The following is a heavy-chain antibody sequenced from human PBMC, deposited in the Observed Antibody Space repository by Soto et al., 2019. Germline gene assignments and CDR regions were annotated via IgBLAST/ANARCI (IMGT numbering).Heavy chain of an antibody. Sequence: EVQLLESGGGLIQPGGSLRLSCAASGFTFSSYAMNWVRKAPGKGLEWVSGISGSGGSTYYADSVKGRFTISRDNSKNTLYLQMSSLRAEDTAVYYCAKAFSWYDYWGQGTLVTVSS. CDR2: ISGSGGST. D-gene: IGHD6-13*01. J-gene: IGHJ4*02. CDR1: GFTFSSYA. V-gene: IGHV3-23*01. CDR3: AKAFSWYDY.